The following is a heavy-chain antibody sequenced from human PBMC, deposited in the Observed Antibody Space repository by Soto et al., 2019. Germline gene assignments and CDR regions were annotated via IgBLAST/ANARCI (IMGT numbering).Heavy chain of an antibody. CDR2: INHSGST. CDR1: GGSFSGYY. D-gene: IGHD3-3*01. V-gene: IGHV4-34*01. J-gene: IGHJ5*02. CDR3: ARAYSGITIFGVVIIRGRNWFDP. Sequence: TSETLSLTCAVYGGSFSGYYWSWIRQPPGKGLEWIGEINHSGSTNYNPSLKSRVTISVDTSKNQFSLKLSSVTAADTAVYYCARAYSGITIFGVVIIRGRNWFDPWGQGTLVTVSS.